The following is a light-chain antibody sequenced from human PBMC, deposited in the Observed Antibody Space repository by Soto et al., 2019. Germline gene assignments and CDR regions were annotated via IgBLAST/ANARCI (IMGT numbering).Light chain of an antibody. CDR1: QSISSS. Sequence: EIVLTQSPATLSLSPGERATLSCRASQSISSSLAWYQQKPGQAPRLLIYDASTRATGFPARFSGSGSGTDFTLTIGSLEPEDFAVYYCKQRSEWPRTFGQGTKV. CDR2: DAS. V-gene: IGKV3-11*01. J-gene: IGKJ1*01. CDR3: KQRSEWPRT.